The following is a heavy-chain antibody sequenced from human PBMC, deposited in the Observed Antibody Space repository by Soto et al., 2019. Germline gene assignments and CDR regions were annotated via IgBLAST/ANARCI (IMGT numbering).Heavy chain of an antibody. CDR2: ISSKGGST. Sequence: GGSLRLSCSGSGFTFGSYAMHWVRQAPGKGLEYVSAISSKGGSTYYADSVKGRFTISRDNSKQTLYLQMTSLRVEDTAVYYCVKGKYSSSGLLDWFDPWGQGTVVTVS. D-gene: IGHD3-22*01. CDR3: VKGKYSSSGLLDWFDP. J-gene: IGHJ5*01. CDR1: GFTFGSYA. V-gene: IGHV3-64D*06.